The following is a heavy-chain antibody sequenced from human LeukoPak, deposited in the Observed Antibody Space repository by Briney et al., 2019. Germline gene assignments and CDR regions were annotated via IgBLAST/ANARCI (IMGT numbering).Heavy chain of an antibody. J-gene: IGHJ4*02. Sequence: SVKVSCKASGYTFTGYYMHWVRQAPGQGLEWMGRIIPIFGTANYAQKFQGRVTITTDESTSTAYMELSSLRSEDTAVYYCASGQGLDYWGQGTLVTVSS. CDR2: IIPIFGTA. V-gene: IGHV1-69*05. CDR3: ASGQGLDY. CDR1: GYTFTGYY.